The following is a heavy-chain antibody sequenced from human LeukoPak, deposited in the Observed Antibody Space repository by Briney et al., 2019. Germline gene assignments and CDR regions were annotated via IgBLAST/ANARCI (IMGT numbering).Heavy chain of an antibody. V-gene: IGHV3-23*01. CDR2: ISGSGGST. CDR3: ANTASYTYYDILTGYSGGLGAFDI. Sequence: GGSLRLSCAASGFTFSSYAMSWVRQAPGKGLEWVSAISGSGGSTYYADSVKGRFTISRDNSKNTLYLQLNSLRAEDTAVYYCANTASYTYYDILTGYSGGLGAFDIWGQGTMVTVSS. CDR1: GFTFSSYA. D-gene: IGHD3-9*01. J-gene: IGHJ3*02.